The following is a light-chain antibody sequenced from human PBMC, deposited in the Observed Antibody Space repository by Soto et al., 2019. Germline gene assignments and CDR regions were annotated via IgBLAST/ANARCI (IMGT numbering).Light chain of an antibody. J-gene: IGKJ1*01. CDR1: HSFSSN. Sequence: EMMMTQSPATLSVSTGERATLSCRASHSFSSNLSWYQQKPGQAPRLLIYGASTRATGIPARFSGSGSGTEFTLTISSLQSEDFAEYHCQQYNNWPQTFGQGTKVDTK. CDR2: GAS. V-gene: IGKV3-15*01. CDR3: QQYNNWPQT.